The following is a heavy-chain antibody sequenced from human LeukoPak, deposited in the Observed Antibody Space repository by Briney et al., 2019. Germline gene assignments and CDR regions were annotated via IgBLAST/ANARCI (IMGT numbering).Heavy chain of an antibody. CDR1: GYTFTSYY. J-gene: IGHJ4*02. D-gene: IGHD1-1*01. V-gene: IGHV3-30*02. CDR2: IRYDGSNK. Sequence: SCKASGYTFTSYYMHWVRQAPGKGLEWVAFIRYDGSNKYYADSVKGRFTISRDNSKNTLYLQMNSLRAEDTAVYYCAKVVDWNDEGSFDYWGQGTLVTVSS. CDR3: AKVVDWNDEGSFDY.